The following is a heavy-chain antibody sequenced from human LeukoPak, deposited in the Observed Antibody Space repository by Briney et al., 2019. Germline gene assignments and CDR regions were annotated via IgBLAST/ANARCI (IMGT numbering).Heavy chain of an antibody. V-gene: IGHV4-30-2*01. J-gene: IGHJ3*02. CDR2: IYHSGST. Sequence: PSETLSLTCAVSGGSISSGGYSWSWIRQPPGKGLEWIGYIYHSGSTNYNPSLKSRVTISVDTSKNQFSLKLSSVTAADTAVYYCARGRVLIGYSIWGQGTMVTVSS. CDR3: ARGRVLIGYSI. D-gene: IGHD3-3*01. CDR1: GGSISSGGYS.